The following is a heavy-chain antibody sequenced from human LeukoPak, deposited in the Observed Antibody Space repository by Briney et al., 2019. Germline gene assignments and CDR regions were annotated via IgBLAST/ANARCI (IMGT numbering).Heavy chain of an antibody. Sequence: GGSLRLSCVASGFTFTNHGMSWVRQAPGKGLEWVSAISGSGGSTYYADSVKGRFTISRDNSKNTLYLQMNSLRAEDTAVYYCAKVRGYSFYYFDYWGQGTLVTVSS. J-gene: IGHJ4*02. V-gene: IGHV3-23*01. D-gene: IGHD5-18*01. CDR1: GFTFTNHG. CDR3: AKVRGYSFYYFDY. CDR2: ISGSGGST.